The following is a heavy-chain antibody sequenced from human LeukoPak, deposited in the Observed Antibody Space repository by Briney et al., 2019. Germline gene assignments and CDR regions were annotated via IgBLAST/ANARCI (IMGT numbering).Heavy chain of an antibody. CDR2: IYYSGST. J-gene: IGHJ4*02. D-gene: IGHD3/OR15-3a*01. CDR1: GGSISSSSYY. V-gene: IGHV4-39*01. CDR3: ARQTGSGLFILP. Sequence: SETLSLTCTVSGGSISSSSYYWGWIRQPPGKGLEWIGSIYYSGSTYYNPSLRSRVSISVHTSKNQFSLKLTSVTAADTAVYYCARQTGSGLFILPGGQGTLVTVSS.